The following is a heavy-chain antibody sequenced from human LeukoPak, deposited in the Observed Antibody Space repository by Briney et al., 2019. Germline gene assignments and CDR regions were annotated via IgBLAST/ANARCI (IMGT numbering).Heavy chain of an antibody. CDR2: IIPIFGTA. CDR1: GGTFSSYA. CDR3: ARAEWRSSSRYLNWFDP. D-gene: IGHD6-13*01. J-gene: IGHJ5*02. Sequence: SVKVSCKASGGTFSSYAISWVRQAPGQGLEWMGGIIPIFGTANYAQKFQGRVTITADESTSTAYMELSSLRSEDTAVYYCARAEWRSSSRYLNWFDPWGQGTLVTVSS. V-gene: IGHV1-69*01.